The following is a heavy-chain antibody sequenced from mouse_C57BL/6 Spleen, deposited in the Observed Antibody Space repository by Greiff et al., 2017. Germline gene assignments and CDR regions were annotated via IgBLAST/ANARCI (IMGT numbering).Heavy chain of an antibody. J-gene: IGHJ2*01. CDR3: ARRVTTVVARYFDY. D-gene: IGHD1-1*01. CDR1: GYTFTSYD. CDR2: IYPRDGST. V-gene: IGHV1-85*01. Sequence: QVQLKQSGPELVKPGASVKLSCKASGYTFTSYDINWVKQRPGQGLEWIGWIYPRDGSTKYNEKFKGKATLTVDTSSSTAYMELHSLTSAVSAVYFCARRVTTVVARYFDYWGQGTTLTVSS.